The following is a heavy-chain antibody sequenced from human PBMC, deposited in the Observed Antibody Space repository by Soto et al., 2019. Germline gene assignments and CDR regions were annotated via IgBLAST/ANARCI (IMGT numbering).Heavy chain of an antibody. Sequence: SETHALTYTVSGGSISNGGYYLGWVLPHPGEGLEWIGYIYYSGSTYYNPSLKSRVTISVDTSKNQFSLKLSSVTAADTAVYYCAREYYDFWSGSEPGYYYGMDVWGQGNTVTVS. J-gene: IGHJ6*02. CDR3: AREYYDFWSGSEPGYYYGMDV. D-gene: IGHD3-3*01. CDR2: IYYSGST. V-gene: IGHV4-31*03. CDR1: GGSISNGGYY.